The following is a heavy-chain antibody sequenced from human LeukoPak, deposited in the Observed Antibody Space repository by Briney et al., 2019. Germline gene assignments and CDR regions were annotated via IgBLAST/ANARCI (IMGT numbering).Heavy chain of an antibody. Sequence: PGGSLRLSCAASGFTFSSYGMHWVRQTPRKGLEWVAVISDDGSNKDYADSVKGRFTISRDNSKNTLYLQMRSLRVEDTGVYYCAKDRGSSGRNYFDQWGQGTLVTVSS. D-gene: IGHD6-19*01. CDR3: AKDRGSSGRNYFDQ. CDR1: GFTFSSYG. V-gene: IGHV3-30*18. CDR2: ISDDGSNK. J-gene: IGHJ4*02.